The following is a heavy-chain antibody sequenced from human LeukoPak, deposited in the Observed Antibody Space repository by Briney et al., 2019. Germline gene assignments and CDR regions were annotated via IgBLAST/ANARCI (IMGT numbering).Heavy chain of an antibody. J-gene: IGHJ4*02. CDR1: GGSISSSSYY. Sequence: PSETLSLTCTVSGGSISSSSYYWGWIRQPPGKGLEWIGSIYYSGSTYYNPSLKSRVTISVDTSKNQFSLKLSSVTAADTAVYYCARGDSSGLYYWGQGTLVTVSS. V-gene: IGHV4-39*07. CDR3: ARGDSSGLYY. D-gene: IGHD6-19*01. CDR2: IYYSGST.